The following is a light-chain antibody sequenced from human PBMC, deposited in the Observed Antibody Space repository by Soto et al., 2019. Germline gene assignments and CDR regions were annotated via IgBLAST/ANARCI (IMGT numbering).Light chain of an antibody. CDR3: QQYDNLPYT. J-gene: IGKJ2*01. CDR2: DAS. CDR1: QDISNY. V-gene: IGKV1-33*01. Sequence: DIQMTQSPSSLSASVGDRVTITCQASQDISNYLNWYQQKPGKATKLLSYDASNLETGVPSRFSGSGSGTDFTFTISSLQHEDIATYYCQQYDNLPYTFGQGTKLEIK.